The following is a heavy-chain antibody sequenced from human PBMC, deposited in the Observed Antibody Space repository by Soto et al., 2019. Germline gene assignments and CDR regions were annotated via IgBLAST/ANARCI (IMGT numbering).Heavy chain of an antibody. D-gene: IGHD6-19*01. CDR3: AKTLSSGWYLRLGSSDY. J-gene: IGHJ4*02. Sequence: GGSLRLSCAASGFTFSSYAMSWVRQAPGKGLEWVSAISGSGGSTYYADSVKGRFTISRDNSKNTLYLQMNSLRAEDTAVYYCAKTLSSGWYLRLGSSDYWGQGTLVTVSS. V-gene: IGHV3-23*01. CDR1: GFTFSSYA. CDR2: ISGSGGST.